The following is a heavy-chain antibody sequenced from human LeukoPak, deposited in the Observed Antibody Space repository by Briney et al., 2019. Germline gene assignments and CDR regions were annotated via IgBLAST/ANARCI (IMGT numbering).Heavy chain of an antibody. Sequence: ASVKVSCKVSGYTLTELSMHWVRQAPGKGLEWMGGFDPEDGETIYAQKFQGRVTMTEDTSTDTAYMELSSLRSEDTAVYYCATVSMVRGVTGYYYYYMDVWGKGTTVTISS. CDR1: GYTLTELS. CDR2: FDPEDGET. V-gene: IGHV1-24*01. D-gene: IGHD3-10*01. J-gene: IGHJ6*03. CDR3: ATVSMVRGVTGYYYYYMDV.